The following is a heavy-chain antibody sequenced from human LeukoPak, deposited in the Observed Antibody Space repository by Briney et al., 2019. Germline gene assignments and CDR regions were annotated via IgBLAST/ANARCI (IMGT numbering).Heavy chain of an antibody. V-gene: IGHV1-46*01. CDR2: INPSGGST. CDR3: ARVDSRHTGGDY. D-gene: IGHD2-2*03. Sequence: ASVKVSCKASGYTFTSYYMHWVRQAPGQGLEWMGIINPSGGSTSYAQKFQGKVTMTRDTSTSTVYLELSSLRSEDTAVYYCARVDSRHTGGDYWGQGTLVTVSS. CDR1: GYTFTSYY. J-gene: IGHJ4*02.